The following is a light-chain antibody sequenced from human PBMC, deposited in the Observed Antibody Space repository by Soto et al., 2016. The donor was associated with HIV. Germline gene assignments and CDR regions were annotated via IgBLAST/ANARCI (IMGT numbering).Light chain of an antibody. V-gene: IGKV1-39*01. CDR2: TAS. CDR1: QYISKL. Sequence: DIQMTQSPSSLSASVGDRVTITCRASQYISKLLNWYQQKPGKAPKLLIYTASSLQSGVSSRFSGSGSGTDFTLTISSLQPDDFATYFCQQSYNSPHTFGPGEQPGDQT. CDR3: QQSYNSPHT. J-gene: IGKJ2*01.